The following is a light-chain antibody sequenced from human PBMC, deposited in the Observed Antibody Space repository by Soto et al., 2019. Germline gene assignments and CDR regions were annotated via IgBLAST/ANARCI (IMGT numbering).Light chain of an antibody. J-gene: IGLJ1*01. CDR2: EGS. CDR1: SSDIGSYNL. Sequence: QSALTQPASVSGSPGQSITISCTGTSSDIGSYNLVSWYQRHPGRAPKLMVYEGSRRPSGVSDRFSGSKSGNTASLTISGLQAEDEADYYCSSYTSSITYVFGTGTKLTVL. V-gene: IGLV2-14*02. CDR3: SSYTSSITYV.